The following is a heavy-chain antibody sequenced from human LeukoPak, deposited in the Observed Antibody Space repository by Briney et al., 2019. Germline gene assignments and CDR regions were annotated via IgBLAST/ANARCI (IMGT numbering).Heavy chain of an antibody. D-gene: IGHD3-3*01. Sequence: SETLSLTCAVYGGSFSGYYWSWIRQPPGKGLEWIGEINHSGSTNYNPSLKSRVTISVDTSKNQFSLKLSSVTAADTAVYYCAGGRFFQYFDLWGRGTLVTVSS. V-gene: IGHV4-34*01. J-gene: IGHJ2*01. CDR2: INHSGST. CDR3: AGGRFFQYFDL. CDR1: GGSFSGYY.